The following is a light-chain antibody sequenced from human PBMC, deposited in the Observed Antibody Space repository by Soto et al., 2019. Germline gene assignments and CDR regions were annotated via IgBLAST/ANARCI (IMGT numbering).Light chain of an antibody. CDR2: KAS. J-gene: IGKJ1*01. CDR1: QSISSW. Sequence: DIQMTQSPSTLSASVGDRVTITCRPSQSISSWLAWYQQKPGKAPKLLIYKASSLESGVPSRFSGSGSVTEFTLTISSLQPDDFANYYCQQYNSYQGTFGQGTKVEIK. CDR3: QQYNSYQGT. V-gene: IGKV1-5*03.